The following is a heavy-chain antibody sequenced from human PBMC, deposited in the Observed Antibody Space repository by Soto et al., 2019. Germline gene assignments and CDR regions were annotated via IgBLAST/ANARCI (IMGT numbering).Heavy chain of an antibody. J-gene: IGHJ4*02. CDR2: IWHNGNNK. Sequence: QVQVVESGGCVVQPGRSLRLSCVGSGVAFSNLGMHWVRQAPGKGLEWVAVIWHNGNNKDYADYAKGRFTISRDNSKNILYLEMNSLRVEDTAVYYCARDPGQDKAMDYWGQGTLVTVSS. CDR3: ARDPGQDKAMDY. CDR1: GVAFSNLG. V-gene: IGHV3-33*01.